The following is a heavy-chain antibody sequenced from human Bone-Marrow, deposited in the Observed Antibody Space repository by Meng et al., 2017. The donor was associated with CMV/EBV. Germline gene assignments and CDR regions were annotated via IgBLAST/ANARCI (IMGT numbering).Heavy chain of an antibody. D-gene: IGHD2/OR15-2a*01. Sequence: ASVKVSCKASGGTFSSYAISWLRQAPGQGLEWMGWISPYNGDTNYAPSLQARVTLTADTSTSTAYMDLRSLRSDDTAVYYCATGPTHENFDFWGQGTLVTVSS. J-gene: IGHJ4*02. CDR2: ISPYNGDT. V-gene: IGHV1-18*01. CDR1: GGTFSSYA. CDR3: ATGPTHENFDF.